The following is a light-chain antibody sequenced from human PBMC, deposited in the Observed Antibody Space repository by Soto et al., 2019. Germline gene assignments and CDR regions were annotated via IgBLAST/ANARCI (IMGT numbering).Light chain of an antibody. CDR2: SNN. V-gene: IGLV1-44*01. CDR3: AAWDARLDGVV. CDR1: SSNIGANT. J-gene: IGLJ3*02. Sequence: QSVLTQPPSASGTPGQTVTISCSGSSSNIGANTVNWFQHLPGTAPKLLIYSNNQRPSGVPDRVSGSKSGTSVTLAISGLQSEDEADYYCAAWDARLDGVVFGGATKLTVL.